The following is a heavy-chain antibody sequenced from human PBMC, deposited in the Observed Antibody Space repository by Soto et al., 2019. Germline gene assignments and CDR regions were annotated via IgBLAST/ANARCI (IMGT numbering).Heavy chain of an antibody. CDR1: GGTFSSYT. CDR2: IIPILGIA. Sequence: QVQLVQSGAEVKKPGSSVKVSCKASGGTFSSYTISWVRQAPGQGLEWMGRIIPILGIANYAQKFQGRVTITADKPTSTAYMELSSLRSEDTAVYYCAREVMVRGVIYYYYYMDVWGKGTTVTVSS. J-gene: IGHJ6*03. CDR3: AREVMVRGVIYYYYYMDV. V-gene: IGHV1-69*08. D-gene: IGHD3-10*01.